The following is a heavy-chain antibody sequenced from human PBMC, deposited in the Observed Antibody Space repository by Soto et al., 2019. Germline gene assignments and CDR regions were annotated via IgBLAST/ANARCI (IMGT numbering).Heavy chain of an antibody. CDR3: ARDMGRYSCDSSGNVVFDL. V-gene: IGHV3-21*05. CDR2: ISSGGTYI. CDR1: VFTASRYA. Sequence: EQQLVESGGGLAKPGGSFIRACIGTVFTASRYAINGSHQAPGKGLEWVSNISSGGTYIFYADSLQGRFPISRDNAKKSLYLQMNCLRAEDEAVYYCARDMGRYSCDSSGNVVFDLGGKGTVVTVS. D-gene: IGHD3-22*01. J-gene: IGHJ3*01.